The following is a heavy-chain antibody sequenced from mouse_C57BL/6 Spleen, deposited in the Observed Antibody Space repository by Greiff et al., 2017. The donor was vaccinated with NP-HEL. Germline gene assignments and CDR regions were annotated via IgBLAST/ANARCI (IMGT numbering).Heavy chain of an antibody. V-gene: IGHV1-26*01. CDR3: ERGYDFYYFDY. CDR1: GYTFTDYY. J-gene: IGHJ2*01. CDR2: INPNNGGT. D-gene: IGHD2-4*01. Sequence: EVQLQQSGPELVKPGASVKISCKASGYTFTDYYMNWVKQSHGKSLEWIGDINPNNGGTSYNQKFKGKATLTVDKSSSTAYMELRSLTSEDSAVYYCERGYDFYYFDYWGQGTTLTVSS.